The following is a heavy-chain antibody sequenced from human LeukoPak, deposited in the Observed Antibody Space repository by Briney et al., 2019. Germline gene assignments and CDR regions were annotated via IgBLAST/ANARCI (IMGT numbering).Heavy chain of an antibody. D-gene: IGHD4-17*01. CDR3: AKVGGDYVRQTDWYFDL. V-gene: IGHV3-23*01. J-gene: IGHJ2*01. CDR1: GFTFSSYA. Sequence: PGGSLRLSCAASGFTFSSYAMSWVRQAPGKGLEWVSTFSRSGSSTYYADSVKGRFTISRDNSKNTLYMQMNSLRAEDTAVYYCAKVGGDYVRQTDWYFDLWGRGTLVTVSS. CDR2: FSRSGSST.